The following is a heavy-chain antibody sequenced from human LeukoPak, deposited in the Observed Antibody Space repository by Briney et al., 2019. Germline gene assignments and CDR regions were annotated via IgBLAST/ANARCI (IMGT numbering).Heavy chain of an antibody. CDR1: GFTFSSCS. CDR3: ARDISGWLDY. J-gene: IGHJ4*02. V-gene: IGHV3-21*01. D-gene: IGHD6-19*01. CDR2: ISSSSSYI. Sequence: GGSLRLSCAASGFTFSSCSMNWVRQAPGKGLEWVSSISSSSSYIYYADSVKGRFTISRDNAKNSLYLQMNSLRAEDTAVYYCARDISGWLDYWGQGTLVTVSS.